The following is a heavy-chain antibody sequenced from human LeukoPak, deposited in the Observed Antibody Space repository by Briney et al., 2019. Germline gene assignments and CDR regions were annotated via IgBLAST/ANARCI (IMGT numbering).Heavy chain of an antibody. V-gene: IGHV4-38-2*01. CDR3: ARNKSTVTTSRHDAFDI. CDR2: IYQSVST. J-gene: IGHJ3*02. CDR1: GYSISSDYY. Sequence: SETLSLTCAVSGYSISSDYYWGWIRQPSGKGLEGIGSIYQSVSTYYNPSLKSRVTISVDTSKNQLYLKLSSVTAADTAVYYCARNKSTVTTSRHDAFDIWGQGTMVTVSS. D-gene: IGHD4-17*01.